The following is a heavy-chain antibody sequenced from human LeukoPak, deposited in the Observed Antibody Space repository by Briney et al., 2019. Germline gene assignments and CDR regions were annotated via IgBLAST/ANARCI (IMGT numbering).Heavy chain of an antibody. D-gene: IGHD3-10*01. CDR3: VRSYGSGTYIDY. CDR1: GFNFSSYA. Sequence: GGSLRLSCSASGFNFSSYAMYCVRQAPGKGLEYVSGISGNGGSTYHADAVKGRFTISRDNSKNTLNLQMSSLRAEDTAVYFCVRSYGSGTYIDYWGQGTLVTVSS. CDR2: ISGNGGST. J-gene: IGHJ4*02. V-gene: IGHV3-64D*06.